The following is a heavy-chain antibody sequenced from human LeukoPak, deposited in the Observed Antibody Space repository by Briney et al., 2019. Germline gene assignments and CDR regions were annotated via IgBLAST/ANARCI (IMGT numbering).Heavy chain of an antibody. D-gene: IGHD7-27*01. CDR3: AREAVGTGDWYFDL. J-gene: IGHJ2*01. CDR1: GFIFSNYW. Sequence: PGGSLRLSCTVSGFIFSNYWMHWVRQTPGKGLVWVSRMDSSGSSITYADSVRGRFTISRDNAKNTLYLQMNSLRVEDTAVYYCAREAVGTGDWYFDLWGRGTLVIVSP. CDR2: MDSSGSSI. V-gene: IGHV3-74*03.